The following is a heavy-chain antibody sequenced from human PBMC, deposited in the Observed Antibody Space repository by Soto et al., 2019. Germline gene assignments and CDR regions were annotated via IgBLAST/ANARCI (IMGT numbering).Heavy chain of an antibody. V-gene: IGHV3-30*18. Sequence: QVQLVESGGGVVQPGRSLRLSCAASGFTFSSYGMHWVRQAPGKGLEWVAVISHDGSNKYYADSVKGRFTISRDNSKNTLYLQMNSLRAEDTAVYYCAKEIYDRGTLDAFDIWGQGTMVTVSS. J-gene: IGHJ3*02. CDR1: GFTFSSYG. CDR2: ISHDGSNK. CDR3: AKEIYDRGTLDAFDI. D-gene: IGHD3-22*01.